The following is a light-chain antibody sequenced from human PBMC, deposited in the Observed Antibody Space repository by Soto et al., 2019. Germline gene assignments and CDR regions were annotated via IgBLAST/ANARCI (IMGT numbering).Light chain of an antibody. CDR2: WAS. Sequence: DIVMTQSPDSLAVSLGERATINCKSSQSVLYSSNNKNYLAWYQQKPGQPPRLLIYWASTRESGVPDRFSGSGSGTDGTLTISSLQAEDVAVYYCQQYYSTPGFTFGPGTKVDIK. V-gene: IGKV4-1*01. CDR1: QSVLYSSNNKNY. CDR3: QQYYSTPGFT. J-gene: IGKJ3*01.